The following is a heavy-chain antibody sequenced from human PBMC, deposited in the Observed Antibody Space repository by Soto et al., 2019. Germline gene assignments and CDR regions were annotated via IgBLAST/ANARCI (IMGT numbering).Heavy chain of an antibody. V-gene: IGHV1-69*02. CDR1: GDTFDDYT. D-gene: IGHD1-1*01. J-gene: IGHJ5*02. Sequence: VKVSCKASGDTFDDYTLTWVRQAPGQGLEWMGRIVPILVVPNYAQNFQGRLTITADISTSTAYMELSSLRFEDTAVYYCARVGRTTGTMSWWFDPWGQGTLVTVSS. CDR2: IVPILVVP. CDR3: ARVGRTTGTMSWWFDP.